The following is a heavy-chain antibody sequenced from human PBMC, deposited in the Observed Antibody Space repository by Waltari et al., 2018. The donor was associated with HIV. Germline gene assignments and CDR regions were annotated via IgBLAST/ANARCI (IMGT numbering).Heavy chain of an antibody. Sequence: EVQLVESGGGLVQPGGSLRLSCAASGFTFSSYSMNWARQAPGKGLEWVSYISSSSSTIYYADSVKGRFTISRDNAKNSLYLQMNSLRDEDTAVYYCAGGLMTTSPTWGQGTLVTVSS. CDR1: GFTFSSYS. D-gene: IGHD4-17*01. CDR3: AGGLMTTSPT. CDR2: ISSSSSTI. J-gene: IGHJ5*02. V-gene: IGHV3-48*02.